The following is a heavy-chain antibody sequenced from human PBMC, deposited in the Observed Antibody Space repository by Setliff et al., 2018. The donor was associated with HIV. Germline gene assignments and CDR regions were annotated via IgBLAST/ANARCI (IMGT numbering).Heavy chain of an antibody. CDR1: GGSISSYY. Sequence: PSETLSLTCTVSGGSISSYYWSWIRQPAGKGLEWIGRIYTSGSTNYNPSLKSRVTISVDTSKNQSSLKLTSVTATDTAVYYCARGNYGDSLWYFDLWGRGTLVTVSS. D-gene: IGHD4-17*01. J-gene: IGHJ2*01. CDR3: ARGNYGDSLWYFDL. V-gene: IGHV4-4*07. CDR2: IYTSGST.